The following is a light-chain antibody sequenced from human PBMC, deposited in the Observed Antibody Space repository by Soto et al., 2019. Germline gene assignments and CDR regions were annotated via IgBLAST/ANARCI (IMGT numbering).Light chain of an antibody. CDR1: KNDIGVYDF. Sequence: QSVLTQPPSASGSPGQSVTISCTGTKNDIGVYDFVSWYQHHPGKAPRLIIYEVVQRPSGVPDRFSGSNSGNTASLTVSGLQAAYEAAYFCKSYAGSNTYVFGSGTKLTVL. CDR2: EVV. J-gene: IGLJ1*01. V-gene: IGLV2-8*01. CDR3: KSYAGSNTYV.